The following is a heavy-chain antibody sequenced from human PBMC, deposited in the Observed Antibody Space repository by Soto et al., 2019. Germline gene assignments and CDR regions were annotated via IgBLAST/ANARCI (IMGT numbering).Heavy chain of an antibody. D-gene: IGHD3-22*01. Sequence: PSETLSLTCSVSGGSVRSGSYYWTWIRQPPGKGLEWIGYIYQSGTTNYNASLKSRATISIDTSKNQFFLKLNSVTAADTAVYYCARDSSGRHDYWGQGTLVTVSS. CDR3: ARDSSGRHDY. J-gene: IGHJ4*02. CDR2: IYQSGTT. V-gene: IGHV4-61*01. CDR1: GGSVRSGSYY.